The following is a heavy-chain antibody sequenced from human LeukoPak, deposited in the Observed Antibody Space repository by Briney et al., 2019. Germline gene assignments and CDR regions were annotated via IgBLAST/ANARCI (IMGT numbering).Heavy chain of an antibody. V-gene: IGHV3-23*01. CDR1: GFTFRTYA. D-gene: IGHD4-17*01. Sequence: GGSVRLPCVGSGFTFRTYAMTWVRQTPGKGLEWVSSISGNGAQYADSVQGRFAISRDNSKNTLYLQMNSLRAEDTAVYFCAKDPNGDYIGTFDIWGQGTMVTVSS. CDR3: AKDPNGDYIGTFDI. J-gene: IGHJ3*02. CDR2: ISGNGA.